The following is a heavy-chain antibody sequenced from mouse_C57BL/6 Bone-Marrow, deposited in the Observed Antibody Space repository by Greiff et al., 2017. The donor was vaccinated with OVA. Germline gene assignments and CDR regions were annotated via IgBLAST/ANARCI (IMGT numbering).Heavy chain of an antibody. Sequence: QVQLQQSGAELMQPGDSLKLTCKATGYTFTGYWIEWVKQRPGHGLEWIGEILTGSGSTNYNEKFTGKATFTANTSSNTAYMQLSSLTTDDSAIYYCVRRRQLYFGSWGQGTTLTVSS. D-gene: IGHD3-2*01. CDR1: GYTFTGYW. V-gene: IGHV1-9*01. CDR3: VRRRQLYFGS. CDR2: ILTGSGST. J-gene: IGHJ2*01.